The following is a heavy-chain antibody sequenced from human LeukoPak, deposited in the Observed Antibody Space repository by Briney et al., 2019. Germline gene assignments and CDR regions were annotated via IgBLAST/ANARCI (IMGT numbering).Heavy chain of an antibody. Sequence: SETLSLTCTVSGGSISGYYWSWIRQPPGKGLEWIGEINHSGSTNYNPSLKSRVTISVDTSKNQFSPKLSSVTAADTAVYYCARGRGSSSWYVGYWGQGTLVTVSS. CDR1: GGSISGYY. CDR3: ARGRGSSSWYVGY. V-gene: IGHV4-34*01. D-gene: IGHD6-13*01. J-gene: IGHJ4*02. CDR2: INHSGST.